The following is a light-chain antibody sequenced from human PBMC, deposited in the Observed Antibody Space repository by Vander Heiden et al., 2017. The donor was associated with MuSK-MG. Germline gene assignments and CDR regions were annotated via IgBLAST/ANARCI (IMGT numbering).Light chain of an antibody. Sequence: DIQMTQSLSSRSASVGDRVTTTCRSSQGIRNYLAWFQRKPGKAPKSLVYATSTLQDGVPSRFSGSGSGTDFTLTISSLQPEDFATYYCQQYNSYPITFGQGTRLEIK. CDR3: QQYNSYPIT. J-gene: IGKJ5*01. CDR1: QGIRNY. CDR2: ATS. V-gene: IGKV1-16*01.